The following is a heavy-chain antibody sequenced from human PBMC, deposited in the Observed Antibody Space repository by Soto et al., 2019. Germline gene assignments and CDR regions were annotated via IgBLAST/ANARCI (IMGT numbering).Heavy chain of an antibody. CDR1: GYTFTSYA. CDR2: IHAGNGNT. D-gene: IGHD5-12*01. V-gene: IGHV1-3*01. CDR3: ARDLNSGYDFFYSYGMDV. J-gene: IGHJ6*04. Sequence: QVQLVQSGAEVKKPGASVKVSCKASGYTFTSYAMHWVRQAPGQRLEWMGWIHAGNGNTKYSQKFQARVTITRDTSASTAYMELRSLRYEDTSVYYCARDLNSGYDFFYSYGMDVWGEGTTVTVSS.